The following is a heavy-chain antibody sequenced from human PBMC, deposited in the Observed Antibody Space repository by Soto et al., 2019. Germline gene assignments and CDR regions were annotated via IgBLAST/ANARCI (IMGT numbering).Heavy chain of an antibody. Sequence: ASVKVSCKASGYTFTSYGISWVRQAPGQGLEWMGWISAYNGNTNYAQKLQGRVTMTTDTSTSTAYMELRSLRSDDTAVYYCARDIRQVPILLATGIWMEDYWGQGTLVTVSS. V-gene: IGHV1-18*01. CDR3: ARDIRQVPILLATGIWMEDY. CDR2: ISAYNGNT. CDR1: GYTFTSYG. J-gene: IGHJ4*02. D-gene: IGHD1-1*01.